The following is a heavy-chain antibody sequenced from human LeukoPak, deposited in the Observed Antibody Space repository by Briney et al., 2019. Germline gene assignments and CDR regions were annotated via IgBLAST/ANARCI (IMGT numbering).Heavy chain of an antibody. CDR3: ARDSGSSSSFDY. CDR2: IVPILGIA. Sequence: SVKVSCKASGYTFTSYGISWVRQAPGQGLEWMGRIVPILGIANYAQRFQGRVTITADKSTSTAYMELSSLRSEDTAVYYCARDSGSSSSFDYWGQGTLVTVCS. J-gene: IGHJ4*02. D-gene: IGHD6-13*01. V-gene: IGHV1-69*04. CDR1: GYTFTSYG.